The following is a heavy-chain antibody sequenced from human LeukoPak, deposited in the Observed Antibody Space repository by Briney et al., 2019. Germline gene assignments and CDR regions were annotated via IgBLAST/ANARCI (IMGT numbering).Heavy chain of an antibody. CDR3: ARSIEEITIFGVVNYYYMDV. V-gene: IGHV3-30*03. CDR1: GFTFSSYG. Sequence: GGSLRLSCAASGFTFSSYGMHWVRQAPGKGLEWVAVISYDGSNKYYADSVKGRFTISRDNSKNTLYLQMGSLRAEDMAVYYCARSIEEITIFGVVNYYYMDVWGKGTTVTVSS. CDR2: ISYDGSNK. D-gene: IGHD3-3*01. J-gene: IGHJ6*03.